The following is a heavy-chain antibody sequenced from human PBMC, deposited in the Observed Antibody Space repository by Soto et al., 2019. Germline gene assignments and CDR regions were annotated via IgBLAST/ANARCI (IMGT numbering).Heavy chain of an antibody. CDR2: ISSSSSYI. V-gene: IGHV3-21*01. J-gene: IGHJ2*01. Sequence: EVQLVESGGGLVKPGGSLRLSCAASGFTFSSYSMNWVRQAPGKGLEWVSSISSSSSYIYYADSVKGRFTISRDNAKNSLYLQMNSLRAEDTAVYYCARDLSEWQWLFLDWDFDLWGRGTLVTVSS. D-gene: IGHD6-19*01. CDR3: ARDLSEWQWLFLDWDFDL. CDR1: GFTFSSYS.